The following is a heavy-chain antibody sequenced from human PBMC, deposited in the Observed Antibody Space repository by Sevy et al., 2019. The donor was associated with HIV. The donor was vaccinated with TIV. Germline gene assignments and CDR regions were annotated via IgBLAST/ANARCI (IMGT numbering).Heavy chain of an antibody. J-gene: IGHJ3*02. CDR2: IRSKANSYAT. D-gene: IGHD2-21*01. V-gene: IGHV3-73*01. Sequence: GESLKISCAASGFTFSGSAMHWVRQASGKGLEWVGRIRSKANSYATAYAASVKGRFTISRDDSKNTAYLQMNSLKTEDTAVYYCTRRPIWNAFDIWGQGTMVTVSS. CDR3: TRRPIWNAFDI. CDR1: GFTFSGSA.